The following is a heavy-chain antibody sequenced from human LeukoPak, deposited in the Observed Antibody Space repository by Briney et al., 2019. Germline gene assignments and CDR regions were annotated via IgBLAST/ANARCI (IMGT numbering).Heavy chain of an antibody. CDR1: GFTFSSYS. V-gene: IGHV3-21*01. J-gene: IGHJ6*03. D-gene: IGHD2-15*01. Sequence: PGGSLRLSCAASGFTFSSYSMNWVRQAPGKGLEWVSSISSSSYIYYADSVKGRFTISRDNAKNSLYLQMNSLRAEDTAVYYCARVLGYCSGGSCYYYYYMDVWGKGTTVTVSS. CDR3: ARVLGYCSGGSCYYYYYMDV. CDR2: ISSSSYI.